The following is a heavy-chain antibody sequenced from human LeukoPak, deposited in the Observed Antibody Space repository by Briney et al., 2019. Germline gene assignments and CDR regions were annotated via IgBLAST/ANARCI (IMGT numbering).Heavy chain of an antibody. V-gene: IGHV3-73*01. Sequence: GGSLRLSCAASGFTFSNAWMSWVRQASGKGLEWVGRIRSKANSYATAYAASVKGRFTISRDDSKNTAYLQMNSLKTEDTAVYYCTRHSIVGATPEDYWGQGTLVTVSS. CDR1: GFTFSNAW. CDR3: TRHSIVGATPEDY. J-gene: IGHJ4*02. CDR2: IRSKANSYAT. D-gene: IGHD1-26*01.